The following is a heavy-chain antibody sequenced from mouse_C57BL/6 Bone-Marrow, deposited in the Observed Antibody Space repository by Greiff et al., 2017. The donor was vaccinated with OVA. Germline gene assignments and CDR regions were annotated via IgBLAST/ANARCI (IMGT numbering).Heavy chain of an antibody. J-gene: IGHJ2*01. Sequence: VKLQQPGAELVKPGASVKLSCKASGYTFTSYWMQWVKQRPGQGLEWIGEIDPSDSYTNYNQKFKGKATLTVDTSSSTAYMQLSSLTSEDSAVYYCARWGPFDYWGQGTTLTVSS. CDR1: GYTFTSYW. V-gene: IGHV1-50*01. CDR2: IDPSDSYT. CDR3: ARWGPFDY.